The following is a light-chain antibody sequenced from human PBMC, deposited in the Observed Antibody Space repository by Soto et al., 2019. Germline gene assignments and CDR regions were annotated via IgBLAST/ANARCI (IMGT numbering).Light chain of an antibody. J-gene: IGKJ1*01. CDR3: RQRSDWPWP. CDR1: QSVGCS. Sequence: EIVLTQSPATLSLSPGDRATLSCMASQSVGCSLALYQHKPGQAPRLLIYDASNRTTRIPARFSSSVSGTDFTLTISSLEPEDFAVYYCRQRSDWPWPFGQGTKVEIQ. V-gene: IGKV3-11*01. CDR2: DAS.